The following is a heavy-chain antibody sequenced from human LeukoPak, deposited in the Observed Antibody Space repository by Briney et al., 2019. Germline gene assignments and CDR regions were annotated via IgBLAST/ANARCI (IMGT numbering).Heavy chain of an antibody. D-gene: IGHD3-10*01. J-gene: IGHJ4*02. CDR2: ISYDGSNK. CDR1: GFTFSSYG. V-gene: IGHV3-30*18. CDR3: AKEGGLLWFGELFSGYFDY. Sequence: GGSLRLSCAASGFTFSSYGMHWVRQAPGKGLEWVAVISYDGSNKYYADSVKGRFTISRDNSKNTLYLQMNSLRAEDTAVYYCAKEGGLLWFGELFSGYFDYWGQGTLVTVSS.